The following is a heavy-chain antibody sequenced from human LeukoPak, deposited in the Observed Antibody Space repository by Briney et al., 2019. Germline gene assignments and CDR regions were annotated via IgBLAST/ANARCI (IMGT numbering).Heavy chain of an antibody. CDR2: IIKCGGST. V-gene: IGHV3-23*01. CDR1: GFTFSSYA. Sequence: GGSLRLSCAASGFTFSSYAVSWVRQAPGKGLEWVSGIIKCGGSTYYADSVKGRFTISRDNSKNTLYLQMNSLRAEDTAVYYCAKDSSSTNMYYGMDVWGQGTTVTVSS. D-gene: IGHD6-19*01. J-gene: IGHJ6*02. CDR3: AKDSSSTNMYYGMDV.